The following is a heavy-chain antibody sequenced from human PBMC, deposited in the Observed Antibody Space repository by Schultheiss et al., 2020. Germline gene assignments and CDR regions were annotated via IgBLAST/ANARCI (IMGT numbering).Heavy chain of an antibody. J-gene: IGHJ4*02. Sequence: GESLKISCAASGFTFSSYSMNWVRQAPGKGLEWVSSISSSSSYIYYADSVKGRFTISRDNAKNSLYLQMNSLRAEDTAVYYCARDGGGYCSGGSCYPYYFDYWGQGTLVTVSS. D-gene: IGHD2-15*01. V-gene: IGHV3-21*01. CDR3: ARDGGGYCSGGSCYPYYFDY. CDR2: ISSSSSYI. CDR1: GFTFSSYS.